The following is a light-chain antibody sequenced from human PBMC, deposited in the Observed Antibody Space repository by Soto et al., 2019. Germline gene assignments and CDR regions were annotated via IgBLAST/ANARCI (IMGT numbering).Light chain of an antibody. J-gene: IGKJ3*01. V-gene: IGKV3-20*01. Sequence: EIELTQSPATLSLSPEERATLSCRASQSVSSSYLAWYQQKPGQPPRLLIYGASSRATGIPDRFSGSGSGTDFTLTISRLEPEDFAVYYCQQYGSSPLTFCPGTNVD. CDR2: GAS. CDR1: QSVSSSY. CDR3: QQYGSSPLT.